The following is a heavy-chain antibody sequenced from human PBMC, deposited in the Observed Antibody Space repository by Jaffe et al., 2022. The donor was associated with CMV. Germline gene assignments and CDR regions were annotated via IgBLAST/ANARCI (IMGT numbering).Heavy chain of an antibody. J-gene: IGHJ5*02. CDR1: GGTFSSYA. CDR2: IIPIFGTA. D-gene: IGHD3-22*01. CDR3: ARVSGLNYSDSSGYSRNWFDP. V-gene: IGHV1-69*18. Sequence: QVQLVQSGAEVKKPGSSVKVSCKASGGTFSSYAISWVRQAPGQGLEWMGRIIPIFGTANYAQKFQGRVTITADESTSTAYMEVNSLRSEDTAVYYCARVSGLNYSDSSGYSRNWFDPWGQGTLVTVSS.